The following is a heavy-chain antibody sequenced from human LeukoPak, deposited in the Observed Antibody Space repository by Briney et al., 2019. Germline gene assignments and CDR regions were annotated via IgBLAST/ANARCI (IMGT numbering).Heavy chain of an antibody. CDR2: ISSSSSYI. CDR1: GFTFSSYS. J-gene: IGHJ4*02. V-gene: IGHV3-21*04. Sequence: NAGGSLRLSCAASGFTFSSYSMNWVRQAPGKGLEWVSSISSSSSYIYYADSVKGRFTISRDNAKNSLYLQMNSLRAEDTAVYYCARGRRGVATMRFGIYWGQGTLVTVSS. CDR3: ARGRRGVATMRFGIY. D-gene: IGHD5-12*01.